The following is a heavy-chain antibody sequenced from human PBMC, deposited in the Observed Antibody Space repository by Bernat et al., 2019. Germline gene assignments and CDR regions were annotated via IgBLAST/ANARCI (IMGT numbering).Heavy chain of an antibody. CDR2: IIPIFGTA. J-gene: IGHJ6*02. Sequence: QVQLVQSGAEVKKPGSSVKVSCKASGGTFSSYAISWVRQAPGQGLEWMGGIIPIFGTANYAQKFQGRVTITADESTSTAYMELSSLRSEDTALYYCARVRFRSYYYGSGSYCNGVLLGYGMDVWGQGTTVTVSS. CDR1: GGTFSSYA. CDR3: ARVRFRSYYYGSGSYCNGVLLGYGMDV. D-gene: IGHD3-10*01. V-gene: IGHV1-69*01.